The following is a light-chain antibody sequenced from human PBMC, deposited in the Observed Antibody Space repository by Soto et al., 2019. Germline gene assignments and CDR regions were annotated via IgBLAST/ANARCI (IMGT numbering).Light chain of an antibody. J-gene: IGKJ1*01. Sequence: DIQMTQSPSSLSASVGDRVTITCRASQSVSNYLNWYQQRPGKAPKLLISAASSLQSGVPSRFSGSGSGTDFTLTITSLQPEDFACYYCQHSYIIPPTFGQGTKVEV. CDR1: QSVSNY. V-gene: IGKV1-39*01. CDR3: QHSYIIPPT. CDR2: AAS.